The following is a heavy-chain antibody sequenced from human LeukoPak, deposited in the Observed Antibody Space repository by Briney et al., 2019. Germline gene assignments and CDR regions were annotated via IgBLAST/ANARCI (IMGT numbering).Heavy chain of an antibody. J-gene: IGHJ4*02. CDR1: GYTFTSYG. D-gene: IGHD3-3*01. CDR2: ISAYNGNT. V-gene: IGHV1-18*01. CDR3: ARGGDYDFWSGYYYYFDY. Sequence: ASVKVSCKASGYTFTSYGISWVRQAPGQGLEWMGWISAYNGNTNYAQKLQGRVTMTTDTSTSTAYMELRSLRSDDTAVYYRARGGDYDFWSGYYYYFDYWGQGTLVTVSS.